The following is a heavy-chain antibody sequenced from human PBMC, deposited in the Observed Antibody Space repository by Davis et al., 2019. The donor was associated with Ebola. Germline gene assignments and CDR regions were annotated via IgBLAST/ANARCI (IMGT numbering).Heavy chain of an antibody. J-gene: IGHJ4*02. Sequence: PGGSLRLSCAASGFTVSSNYMSWIRQAPGKGLEWVSAISGSGGSTYYADSVKGRFTISRDNSKNTLYLQMNSLRAEDTAVYYCAKSLMGITGTTRQGYWGQGTLVTVSS. V-gene: IGHV3-23*01. CDR3: AKSLMGITGTTRQGY. CDR1: GFTVSSNY. CDR2: ISGSGGST. D-gene: IGHD1-20*01.